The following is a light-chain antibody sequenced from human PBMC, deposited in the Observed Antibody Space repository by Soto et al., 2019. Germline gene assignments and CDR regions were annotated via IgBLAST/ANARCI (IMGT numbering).Light chain of an antibody. CDR3: QQYNTFWT. V-gene: IGKV1-5*01. Sequence: DIQRNPSDSTVPAIVGDRVSITCRASKNINTWVACYQQKPGKAPKLLIYDASSLESGVPSRVSGSGSGTEFTLTISSLQPDDFATYYCQQYNTFWTFGPVTILDIK. CDR1: KNINTW. J-gene: IGKJ1*01. CDR2: DAS.